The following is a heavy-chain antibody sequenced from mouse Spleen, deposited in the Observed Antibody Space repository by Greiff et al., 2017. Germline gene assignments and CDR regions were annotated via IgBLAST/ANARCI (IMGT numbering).Heavy chain of an antibody. V-gene: IGHV3-6*01. CDR2: ISYDGSN. Sequence: EVKLQESGPGLVKPSQSLSLTCSVTGYSITSGYYWNWIRQFPGNKLEWMGYISYDGSNNYNPSLKNRISITRDTSKNQFFLKLNSVTTEDTATYYCARDVTGTRKFAYWGQGTLVTVSA. J-gene: IGHJ3*01. CDR1: GYSITSGYY. D-gene: IGHD4-1*01. CDR3: ARDVTGTRKFAY.